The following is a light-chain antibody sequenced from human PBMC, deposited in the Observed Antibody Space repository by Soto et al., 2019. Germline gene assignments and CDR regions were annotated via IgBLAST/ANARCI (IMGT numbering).Light chain of an antibody. CDR3: QQLFDSTIT. Sequence: GESVTITCRASQVISTSLAWYQVKPGKAPKLLIYAASTLESGVPSMFSATVSGTEFSLTITSLQPEDFATSYCQQLFDSTITFGQGTRLEIK. J-gene: IGKJ5*01. CDR2: AAS. V-gene: IGKV1-9*01. CDR1: QVISTS.